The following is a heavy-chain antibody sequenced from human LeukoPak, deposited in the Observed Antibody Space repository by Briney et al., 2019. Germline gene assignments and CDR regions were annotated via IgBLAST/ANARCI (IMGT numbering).Heavy chain of an antibody. V-gene: IGHV1-69*04. CDR3: ARDLHSSSWYFGY. CDR1: GGTFSSYT. D-gene: IGHD6-13*01. Sequence: SVEVSCKASGGTFSSYTISWVRQAPGQGLEWMGRIIPILGIANYAQKFQGRVTITADKSTSTAYMELSSLRSEDTAVYYCARDLHSSSWYFGYWGQGTLVTVSS. CDR2: IIPILGIA. J-gene: IGHJ4*02.